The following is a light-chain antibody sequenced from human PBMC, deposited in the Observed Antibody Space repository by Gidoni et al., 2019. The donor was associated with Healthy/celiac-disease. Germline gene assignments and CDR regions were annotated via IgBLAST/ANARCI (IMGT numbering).Light chain of an antibody. J-gene: IGKJ1*01. CDR2: AAY. V-gene: IGKV1-9*01. CDR3: QQLNSYPP. Sequence: DIQLTQSPSFLSASVEDRVTITSRASQGISSYLAWYQQKPGKAPKLLIYAAYTLQSGVPSRFSGSGSGTEFTLTISSLQPEDVATYYCQQLNSYPPFGQGTKVEIK. CDR1: QGISSY.